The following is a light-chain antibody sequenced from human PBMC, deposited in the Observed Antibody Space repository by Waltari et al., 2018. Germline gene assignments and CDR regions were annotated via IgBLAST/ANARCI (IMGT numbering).Light chain of an antibody. CDR1: QDINNH. J-gene: IGKJ4*01. V-gene: IGKV1-27*01. CDR2: AAS. Sequence: DIQMTQSPSSLSASVGDRVTITCRASQDINNHLAWYQRKPGKLPQLLIYAASTLHSVVPPRFSGSRSGTEFTLTISSLQPEDFATYYCQKYNDVPQPFGGGTKVEIK. CDR3: QKYNDVPQP.